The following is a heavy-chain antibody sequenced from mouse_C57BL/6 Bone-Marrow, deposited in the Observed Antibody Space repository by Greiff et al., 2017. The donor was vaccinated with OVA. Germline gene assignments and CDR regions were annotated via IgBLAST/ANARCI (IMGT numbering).Heavy chain of an antibody. V-gene: IGHV1-82*01. D-gene: IGHD2-4*01. CDR3: ARSDYERDWYFDV. J-gene: IGHJ1*03. Sequence: QVQLKQSGPELVKPGASVKISCKASGYAFSSSWMNWVKQRPGKGLEWIGRIYPGDGDTNYNGKFKGKATLTADKSSSTAYMQLSSLTSEDSAVYFCARSDYERDWYFDVWGTGTTVTVSS. CDR2: IYPGDGDT. CDR1: GYAFSSSW.